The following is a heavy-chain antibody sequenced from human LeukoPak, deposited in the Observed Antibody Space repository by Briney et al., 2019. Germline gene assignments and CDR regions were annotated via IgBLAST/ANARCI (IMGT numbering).Heavy chain of an antibody. CDR3: ARAGSSSWYPPDY. J-gene: IGHJ4*02. CDR1: GFTFSNYG. Sequence: GGSLRLSCAASGFTFSNYGMHWVRQAPGKGLGWVAVIWYDGSNKYYVDSVKGRFTISRDNSKNTLYLQMNSLRAEDTAVYYCARAGSSSWYPPDYWGQGTLVTVSS. D-gene: IGHD6-13*01. CDR2: IWYDGSNK. V-gene: IGHV3-33*01.